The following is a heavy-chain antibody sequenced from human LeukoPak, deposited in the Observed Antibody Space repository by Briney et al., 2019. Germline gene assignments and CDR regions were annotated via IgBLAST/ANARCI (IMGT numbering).Heavy chain of an antibody. CDR1: GFTFSSYG. J-gene: IGHJ4*02. CDR2: ISGSGGST. CDR3: AKDLSGTYDY. V-gene: IGHV3-23*01. D-gene: IGHD1-26*01. Sequence: GGSLRLSCAASGFTFSSYGMSWVRQAQGKGLEWVSAISGSGGSTYYADSVKGRFTISRDNSKNTLYLQMNSLRAEDTAVYYCAKDLSGTYDYWGQGALVTVSS.